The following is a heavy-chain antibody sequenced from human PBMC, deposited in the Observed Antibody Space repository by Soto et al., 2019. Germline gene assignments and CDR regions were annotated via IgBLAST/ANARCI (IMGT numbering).Heavy chain of an antibody. CDR3: ARSIRGPRRFNGMDV. CDR1: GFSLTSPGMC. D-gene: IGHD1-20*01. V-gene: IGHV2-70*13. Sequence: SGPTLVNPTETLTVTCTFSGFSLTSPGMCVSWIRQSPGKALEWLALIERDDDDKYYSTSLKTRLTISKDTRKNQVVLTMANMDPADTATYYCARSIRGPRRFNGMDVWGQGTTVTVSS. CDR2: IERDDDDK. J-gene: IGHJ6*02.